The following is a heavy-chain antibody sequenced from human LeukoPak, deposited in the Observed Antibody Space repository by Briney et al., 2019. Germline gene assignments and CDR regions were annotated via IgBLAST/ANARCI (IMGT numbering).Heavy chain of an antibody. J-gene: IGHJ4*02. CDR1: GGSISGYY. CDR3: ARDVGFFDIDY. V-gene: IGHV4-59*12. CDR2: IYYSGST. D-gene: IGHD3-9*01. Sequence: SETLSLTCTVSGGSISGYYWSWIRQPPGKGLEWIGYIYYSGSTNYNPSLKSRVTISVDTSKNQFSLKLSSVTAADTAVYYCARDVGFFDIDYWGQGILVTVSS.